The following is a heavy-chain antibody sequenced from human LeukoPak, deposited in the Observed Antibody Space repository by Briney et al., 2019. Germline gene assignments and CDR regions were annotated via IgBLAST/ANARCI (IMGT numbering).Heavy chain of an antibody. CDR3: ARDVDCTNGVCYTFDY. CDR2: INPNSGGT. Sequence: ASVKVSCKASGYTFTGYYMHWVRQAPGQGLEWMGWINPNSGGTNYAQKFQGRVTMTRDTSISTAYMELSRLRSDDTAVYYCARDVDCTNGVCYTFDYWGQGTLVTVSS. CDR1: GYTFTGYY. J-gene: IGHJ4*02. V-gene: IGHV1-2*02. D-gene: IGHD2-8*01.